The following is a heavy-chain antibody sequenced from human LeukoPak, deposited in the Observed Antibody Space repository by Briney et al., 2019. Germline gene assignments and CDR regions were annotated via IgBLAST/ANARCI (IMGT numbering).Heavy chain of an antibody. CDR2: INPNSGGT. J-gene: IGHJ4*02. CDR1: GYTFTGYY. D-gene: IGHD3-22*01. Sequence: GASVKVSCKASGYTFTGYYMHWVRQAPGQGLEWMGRINPNSGGTNYAQKFQGRVTMTRDTSTSTAYMELSRLRSDDTAVYYCARDSTQRYYYDSSGYYYGVDYWGQGTLVTVSS. CDR3: ARDSTQRYYYDSSGYYYGVDY. V-gene: IGHV1-2*06.